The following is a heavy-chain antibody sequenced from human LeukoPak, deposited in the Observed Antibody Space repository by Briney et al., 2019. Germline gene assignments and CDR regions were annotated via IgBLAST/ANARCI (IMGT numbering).Heavy chain of an antibody. J-gene: IGHJ5*02. CDR1: GGSISSYY. D-gene: IGHD6-6*01. CDR2: IYTSGST. Sequence: PSETLSLTCTVSGGSISSYYWSWIRQPAGKGLEWIGRIYTSGSTNYNPSLKSRVTMSVDTSKNLFSLKLSSVTAADAAVYYCARSIASHGPTHNWFGPWGQGTLVTVSS. V-gene: IGHV4-4*07. CDR3: ARSIASHGPTHNWFGP.